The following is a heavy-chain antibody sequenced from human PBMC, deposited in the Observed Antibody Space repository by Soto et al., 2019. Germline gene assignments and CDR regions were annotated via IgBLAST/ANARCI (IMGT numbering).Heavy chain of an antibody. J-gene: IGHJ6*03. V-gene: IGHV4-31*03. CDR3: ARVWNYRDYYYYMDV. CDR1: GGSISSGGYY. Sequence: QVQLQESGPGLVKPSQTLSLTCTVSGGSISSGGYYWSWIRQHPGKGLEWIGYIYYSGSTYYNPSLKCRVTISVDTSKNQFSLKLSSVTAADTAVYYCARVWNYRDYYYYMDVWGKGTTVTVSS. D-gene: IGHD1-7*01. CDR2: IYYSGST.